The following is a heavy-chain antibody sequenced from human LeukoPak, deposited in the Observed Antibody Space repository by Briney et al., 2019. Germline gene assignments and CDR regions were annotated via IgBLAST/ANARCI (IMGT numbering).Heavy chain of an antibody. CDR3: ARDLQEVPRPGRVDY. V-gene: IGHV1-2*02. D-gene: IGHD1-1*01. J-gene: IGHJ4*02. CDR2: INPNSGVT. CDR1: GYTFIAYY. Sequence: ASVKVSCKTSGYTFIAYYMHWARQAPGQGLEWMGWINPNSGVTKYAQRFQGRLTMTRDTSISTAYMELSSLRSDDTAVYYCARDLQEVPRPGRVDYWGQGTLVTVSS.